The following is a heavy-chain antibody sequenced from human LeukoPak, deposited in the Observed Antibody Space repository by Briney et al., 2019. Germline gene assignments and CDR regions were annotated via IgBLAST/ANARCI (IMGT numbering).Heavy chain of an antibody. CDR2: IYYVGST. V-gene: IGHV4-59*01. CDR3: ARRNYDFWSDYGLDV. J-gene: IGHJ6*02. Sequence: SETLSLTCTVSGASISSYYWNWIRQSPGKGLEWIGFIYYVGSTHYSPSLNSRVTMSVDTSKNQISLGLSSVSAADTAIYYCARRNYDFWSDYGLDVWGQGTPVTVSS. CDR1: GASISSYY. D-gene: IGHD3-3*01.